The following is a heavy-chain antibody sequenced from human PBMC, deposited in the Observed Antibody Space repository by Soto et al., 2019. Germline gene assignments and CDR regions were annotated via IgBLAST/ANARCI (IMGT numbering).Heavy chain of an antibody. V-gene: IGHV1-18*01. J-gene: IGHJ6*02. D-gene: IGHD6-25*01. CDR1: GYTLSSYG. Sequence: ASVKVSCKGSGYTLSSYGISLGRQAPGQRVEWMGWISAYNGNTNYAQKLQGRVTMTTDTSTSTAYMELRSLRSDDTAVYYCARVSGSSLRDYYYYGMDVWGQGTTVTVSS. CDR2: ISAYNGNT. CDR3: ARVSGSSLRDYYYYGMDV.